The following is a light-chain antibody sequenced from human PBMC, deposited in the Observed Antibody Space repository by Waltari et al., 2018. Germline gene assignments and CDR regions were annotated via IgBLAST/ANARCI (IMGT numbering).Light chain of an antibody. CDR2: SNN. CDR1: SSNIGSKG. V-gene: IGLV1-44*01. CDR3: AVWDDSLNGWV. J-gene: IGLJ3*02. Sequence: QSVLTQPPSASGTPGQRVTTSCSGSSSNIGSKGVGWYQQHPGTAPKLLIYSNNQRPSGGPDRFSGSKSGISASLAISGLQSDDEADYYCAVWDDSLNGWVFGGGTKLTVL.